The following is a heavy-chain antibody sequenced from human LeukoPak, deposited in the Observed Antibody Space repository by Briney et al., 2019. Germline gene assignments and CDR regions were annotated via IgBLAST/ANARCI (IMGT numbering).Heavy chain of an antibody. CDR1: GYNFTSYW. CDR2: IYPGDSDT. CDR3: ARDLSVVVVAATRCGLDY. Sequence: PGESLKISCKGSGYNFTSYWIGWVRQMPGKGLEWMGIIYPGDSDTRYSPSFQGQVTISADRSISTAYLQWSSLKASDTAMYYCARDLSVVVVAATRCGLDYWGQGTLVTVSS. J-gene: IGHJ4*02. D-gene: IGHD2-15*01. V-gene: IGHV5-51*01.